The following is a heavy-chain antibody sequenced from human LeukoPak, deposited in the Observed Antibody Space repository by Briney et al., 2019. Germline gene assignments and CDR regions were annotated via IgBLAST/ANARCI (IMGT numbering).Heavy chain of an antibody. Sequence: GGSPRLSCAASGFTFSSYSMNWVRQAPGKGLEWVSSISSSSSYIYYADSVKGRFTISRDNAKNSLYLQMNSLRAEDTAVYYCARGKSPGTLGWFDPWGQGTLVTVSS. D-gene: IGHD2-2*01. CDR3: ARGKSPGTLGWFDP. J-gene: IGHJ5*02. V-gene: IGHV3-21*01. CDR1: GFTFSSYS. CDR2: ISSSSSYI.